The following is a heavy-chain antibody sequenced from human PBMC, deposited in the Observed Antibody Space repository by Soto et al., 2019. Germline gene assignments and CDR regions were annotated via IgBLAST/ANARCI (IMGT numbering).Heavy chain of an antibody. CDR2: IDYDGTTT. CDR1: GFSFDSYW. Sequence: EVQLVESGGGLVQPGGCLRLSCAASGFSFDSYWMHWVRQAPGQGPVWVSRIDYDGTTTNYADSVKGRFTISRDNAKNTLYLQMNSLRPEDTAVYYCARGPRASSGGTGAYWGQGTLVTVSS. D-gene: IGHD2-2*01. V-gene: IGHV3-74*01. J-gene: IGHJ1*01. CDR3: ARGPRASSGGTGAY.